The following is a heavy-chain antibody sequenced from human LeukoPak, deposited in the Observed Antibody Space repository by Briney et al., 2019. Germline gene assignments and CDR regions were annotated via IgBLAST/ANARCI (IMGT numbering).Heavy chain of an antibody. CDR2: IYYSGST. J-gene: IGHJ4*02. CDR3: ASGYYDILTGYPTYFDY. D-gene: IGHD3-9*01. CDR1: GGSISSYY. Sequence: NPSETLSLTCTVSGGSISSYYWSWIRQPPGKGLEWIGYIYYSGSTNYNPSLKSRVTISVDTSKNQLSLKLSSVTATDTAVYYCASGYYDILTGYPTYFDYWGQGTLVTVSS. V-gene: IGHV4-59*01.